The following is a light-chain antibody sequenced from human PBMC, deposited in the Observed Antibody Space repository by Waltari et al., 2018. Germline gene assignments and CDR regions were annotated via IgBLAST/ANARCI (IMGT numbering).Light chain of an antibody. CDR3: AAWDRSLRIVV. Sequence: QSVLTQPPSASGTPGQRVTISCSGSSSNIGVSTVNWYQQFPGTAPKLLIYGVIQRASVVPDRFSGSKSGTSASLAISGLQSEDEADYFCAAWDRSLRIVVFGGGTKLTVL. CDR1: SSNIGVST. V-gene: IGLV1-44*01. CDR2: GVI. J-gene: IGLJ2*01.